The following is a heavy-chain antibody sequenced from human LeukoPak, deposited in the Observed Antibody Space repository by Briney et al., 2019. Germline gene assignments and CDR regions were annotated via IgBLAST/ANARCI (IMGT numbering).Heavy chain of an antibody. V-gene: IGHV4-59*01. CDR2: IYYSGST. J-gene: IGHJ4*02. Sequence: SETLSLTCTVSGGSISSYYWSWIRHPPGKGLEWIGYIYYSGSTNYNPSLKSRVTISVDTSKNQFSLKLSSVTAADTAVYYCARGRPGSSVTYFDYWGQGTLVTVSS. D-gene: IGHD1-26*01. CDR3: ARGRPGSSVTYFDY. CDR1: GGSISSYY.